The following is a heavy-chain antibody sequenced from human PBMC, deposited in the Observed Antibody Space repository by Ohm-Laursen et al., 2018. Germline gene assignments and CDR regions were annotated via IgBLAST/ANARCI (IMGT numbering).Heavy chain of an antibody. Sequence: SLRLSCTATGFTFRSYGMHWVRQAPGKGLEWVSIIHTGGNIFYAEFVRGRFTISRDSSNNMLFLQMNSLRIDDTAVYYRTRVWELSHDYWGQGTLVTVSS. CDR2: IHTGGNI. J-gene: IGHJ4*02. D-gene: IGHD1-26*01. V-gene: IGHV3-NL1*01. CDR1: GFTFRSYG. CDR3: TRVWELSHDY.